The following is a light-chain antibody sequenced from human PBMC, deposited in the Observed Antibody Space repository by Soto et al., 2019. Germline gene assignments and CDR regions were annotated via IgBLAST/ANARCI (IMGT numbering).Light chain of an antibody. V-gene: IGLV2-14*01. CDR1: SSDMGGYNF. Sequence: QSALTQPASVSESPGQSITIPCTGTSSDMGGYNFVSWYQQYPGNAPKLLIYDVTNRPSGVSNRFSGSKSGNTASLTISGLQAEDEAIYYCSSYTSTTTLVVFGGGTKLTVL. CDR3: SSYTSTTTLVV. CDR2: DVT. J-gene: IGLJ2*01.